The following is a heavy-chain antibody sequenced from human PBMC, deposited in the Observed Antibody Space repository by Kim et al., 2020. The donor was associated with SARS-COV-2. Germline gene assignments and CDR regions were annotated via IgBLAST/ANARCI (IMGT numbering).Heavy chain of an antibody. CDR3: ARALTTGNMYYFDY. CDR2: IHYTGST. CDR1: GGSISSYY. J-gene: IGHJ4*02. V-gene: IGHV4-59*01. Sequence: SETLSLTCTVSGGSISSYYWSWIRQPPGKGLEWVGYIHYTGSTIYNPSLRGRVTTSVDTSKNQFSLELKSVTAGDTAVYYCARALTTGNMYYFDYWGQGT. D-gene: IGHD3-9*01.